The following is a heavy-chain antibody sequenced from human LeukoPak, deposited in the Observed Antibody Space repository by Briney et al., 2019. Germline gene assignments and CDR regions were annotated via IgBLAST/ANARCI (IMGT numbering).Heavy chain of an antibody. D-gene: IGHD3-22*01. CDR3: AKEFIPESSGFDAFDT. V-gene: IGHV3-48*03. Sequence: GGSLRLSCAASGFTFSTYEMDWVRQAPGKGLEWVSYISSSGSTIYYADSVRGRFTISRDNAKNSLYLQMNSLRAEDTAVYYCAKEFIPESSGFDAFDTWGQGTMVTVSS. CDR2: ISSSGSTI. J-gene: IGHJ3*02. CDR1: GFTFSTYE.